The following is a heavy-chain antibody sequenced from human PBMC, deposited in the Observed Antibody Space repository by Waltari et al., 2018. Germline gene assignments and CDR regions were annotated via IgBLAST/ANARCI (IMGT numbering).Heavy chain of an antibody. Sequence: QVQLVQSGAEVKKPGASVKVSCKASGYTFTSYDINWVRQATGQGLEWMGWMNPNSVNTGYAQKFQGRVTMTRNTSISTAYMELSSLRSEDTAVYYCARGTVAYYYYYMDVWGKGTTVTVSS. CDR3: ARGTVAYYYYYMDV. D-gene: IGHD2-15*01. V-gene: IGHV1-8*01. J-gene: IGHJ6*03. CDR1: GYTFTSYD. CDR2: MNPNSVNT.